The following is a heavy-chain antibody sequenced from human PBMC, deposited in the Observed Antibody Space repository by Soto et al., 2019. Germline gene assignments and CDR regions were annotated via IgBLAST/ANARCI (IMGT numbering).Heavy chain of an antibody. D-gene: IGHD2-15*01. CDR1: GGTFSSYA. CDR2: IIPIFGTA. V-gene: IGHV1-69*13. CDR3: ARDDIVVVVAATYGMDV. Sequence: ASVKVSCKASGGTFSSYAISWVRQAPGQGLEWMGGIIPIFGTANYAQKFQGRVTITADESTSTAYMELCSLRSEDTAVYYCARDDIVVVVAATYGMDVWGQGTTVTVSS. J-gene: IGHJ6*02.